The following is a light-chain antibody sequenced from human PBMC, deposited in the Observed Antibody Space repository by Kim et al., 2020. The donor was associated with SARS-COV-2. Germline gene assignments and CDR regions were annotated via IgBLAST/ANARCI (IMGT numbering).Light chain of an antibody. J-gene: IGLJ3*02. CDR1: SSDVGGYNY. CDR3: SSYAGSRV. Sequence: PGQSLTISCTGTSSDVGGYNYVSWYQQHPGKAPKLMIYEVSKRPSGVPDRFSGSKSGNTASLTVSGLQAEDEADYYCSSYAGSRVFGGGTQLTVL. V-gene: IGLV2-8*01. CDR2: EVS.